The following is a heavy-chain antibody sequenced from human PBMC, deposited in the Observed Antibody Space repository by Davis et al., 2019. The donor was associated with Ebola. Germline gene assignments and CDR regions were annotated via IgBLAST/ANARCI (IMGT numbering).Heavy chain of an antibody. CDR2: TRNKSNRYTT. CDR3: ARVRISGNYDLDV. V-gene: IGHV3-72*01. J-gene: IGHJ6*02. CDR1: GFTFSDHY. Sequence: PAGSLRLSCAASGFTFSDHYMDWVRQAPGKGLERVGRTRNKSNRYTTEYATSVKGRSTISRDDSKNSLYLQMNSLKTEDTAVFYCARVRISGNYDLDVWGQGTTVTVSS. D-gene: IGHD3-10*01.